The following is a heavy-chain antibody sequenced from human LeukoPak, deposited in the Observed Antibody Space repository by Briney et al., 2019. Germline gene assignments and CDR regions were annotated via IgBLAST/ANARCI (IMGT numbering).Heavy chain of an antibody. CDR1: GGTFSSYA. J-gene: IGHJ4*02. D-gene: IGHD5-18*01. Sequence: ASVKVSCKASGGTFSSYAISWVRQAPGQGLEWMGGIIPIFGTANYAQKFQGRVTITADESTSTAYMELSSLRSEDTAVYYCARKGHSYVSFDYWGQGTLVTVSS. CDR2: IIPIFGTA. V-gene: IGHV1-69*13. CDR3: ARKGHSYVSFDY.